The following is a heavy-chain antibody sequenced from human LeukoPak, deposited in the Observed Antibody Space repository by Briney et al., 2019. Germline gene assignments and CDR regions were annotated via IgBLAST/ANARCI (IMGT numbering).Heavy chain of an antibody. D-gene: IGHD6-13*01. CDR2: ISYDGSNK. V-gene: IGHV3-30-3*01. CDR3: ARDGIAAAGTFDY. J-gene: IGHJ4*02. Sequence: PGRSLRLSCAASGFTFSSYAMHWVRQAPGKGLEWVAVISYDGSNKYYVDSVKGRFTISRDNSKNTLYLQMNSLRAEDTAVYYCARDGIAAAGTFDYWGQGTLVTVSS. CDR1: GFTFSSYA.